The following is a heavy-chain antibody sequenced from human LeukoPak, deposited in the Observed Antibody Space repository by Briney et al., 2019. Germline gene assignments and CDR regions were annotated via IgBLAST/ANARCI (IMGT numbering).Heavy chain of an antibody. CDR2: INPSGGST. J-gene: IGHJ4*02. V-gene: IGHV1-46*01. D-gene: IGHD5-18*01. CDR1: GYTFTSYY. Sequence: PGASVKVSCKASGYTFTSYYMHWVRQAPGQGLEWMGIINPSGGSTSYAQKFQGRVTMTRDTSTSTVYMELSSLRSEDTAVYYCAREGDTAMVKNYFDYWGQGTLVTVSS. CDR3: AREGDTAMVKNYFDY.